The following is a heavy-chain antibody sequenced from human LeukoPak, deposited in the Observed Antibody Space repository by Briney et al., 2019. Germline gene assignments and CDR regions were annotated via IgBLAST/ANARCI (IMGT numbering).Heavy chain of an antibody. Sequence: SETLSLTCTVSGGSISSGANYWSWIRQHPGKDLEWIGYIYYRGSTYYSPSLKSRVTISLDTSKSQFSLNLDSVTAADTAVYYCAKARDYEVGFDPWGQGTLVTVSS. CDR2: IYYRGST. CDR3: AKARDYEVGFDP. V-gene: IGHV4-31*03. D-gene: IGHD4-17*01. J-gene: IGHJ5*02. CDR1: GGSISSGANY.